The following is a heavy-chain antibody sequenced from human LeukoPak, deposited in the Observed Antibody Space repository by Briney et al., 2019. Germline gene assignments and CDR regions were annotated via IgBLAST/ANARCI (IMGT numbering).Heavy chain of an antibody. J-gene: IGHJ5*02. CDR3: ARGLWFGKLSSPLFDP. D-gene: IGHD3-10*01. CDR1: GFTFSSYA. V-gene: IGHV3-64*01. CDR2: ISSNGGST. Sequence: PGGSLRLSCAASGFTFSSYAMHWVRQAPGKGLEYVSAISSNGGSTYYANSVKGRFTISRDNSKNTLYLQMGSLRAEDMAVYYCARGLWFGKLSSPLFDPWGQGTLVTVSS.